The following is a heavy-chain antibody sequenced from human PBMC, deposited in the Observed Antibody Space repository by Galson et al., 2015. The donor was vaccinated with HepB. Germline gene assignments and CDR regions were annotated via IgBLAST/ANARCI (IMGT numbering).Heavy chain of an antibody. V-gene: IGHV1-69*13. CDR3: ARVSPNHALMVRGVIADVGVYYYYGMDV. Sequence: SVKVSCKASGGTFGSYAISWVRQAPGQGLEWMGGIIPIFGTANYAQKFQGRVTITADESTSTAYMELSSLRSEDTAVYYCARVSPNHALMVRGVIADVGVYYYYGMDVWGQGTTVTVSS. D-gene: IGHD3-10*01. CDR1: GGTFGSYA. J-gene: IGHJ6*02. CDR2: IIPIFGTA.